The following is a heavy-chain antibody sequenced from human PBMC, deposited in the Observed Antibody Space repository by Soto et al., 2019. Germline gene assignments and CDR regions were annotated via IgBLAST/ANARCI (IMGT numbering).Heavy chain of an antibody. CDR2: ISYRGST. V-gene: IGHV4-30-4*01. Sequence: QVQLQESGPGLVKPSQTLSLTCTVSGGSISSGDHYWSWIRQPPGKGLEWIAYISYRGSTYYNPSLTSRVTGSVDTSKDQFSLKLRSVTAADTAVYYCARGYNWNYVWFDPWGQGTLVTVSS. J-gene: IGHJ5*02. CDR1: GGSISSGDHY. CDR3: ARGYNWNYVWFDP. D-gene: IGHD1-7*01.